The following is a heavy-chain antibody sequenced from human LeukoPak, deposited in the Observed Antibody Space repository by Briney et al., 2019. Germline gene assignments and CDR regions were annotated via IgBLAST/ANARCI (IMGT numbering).Heavy chain of an antibody. CDR2: IYYSGST. D-gene: IGHD1-1*01. J-gene: IGHJ5*02. V-gene: IGHV4-39*07. Sequence: PSETLSLTCTVSGGSISSSSYYWGWIRQPPGKGLEWIGSIYYSGSTNYNPSLKSRVTISVDKSKNQFSLKLNSVTAADTAVYYCARTGRKSHWFDPWGQGTLVTVSS. CDR1: GGSISSSSYY. CDR3: ARTGRKSHWFDP.